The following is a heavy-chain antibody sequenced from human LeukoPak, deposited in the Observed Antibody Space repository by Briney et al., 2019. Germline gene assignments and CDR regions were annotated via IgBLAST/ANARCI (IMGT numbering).Heavy chain of an antibody. CDR1: GFTISSYA. CDR2: ISSRSDAI. D-gene: IGHD2-15*01. CDR3: AREDPGRIAADC. J-gene: IGHJ4*02. Sequence: PGGSLRLSCAASGFTISSYAMNWVRQAPGKGLEWVSYISSRSDAIYYADSVKGRFTISRDNAKNSLFLQMNGLRAEDTAIYYCAREDPGRIAADCWGQGTLVTVSS. V-gene: IGHV3-48*01.